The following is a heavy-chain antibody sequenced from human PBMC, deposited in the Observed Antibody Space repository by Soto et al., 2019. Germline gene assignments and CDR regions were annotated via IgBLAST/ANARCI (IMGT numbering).Heavy chain of an antibody. Sequence: SETLSLTCTVSGGSISSYYWSWIRQPPGKGLEWIGYIYYSGSTNYNPSLKSRVTISVDTSKNQFSLKLSSVTAADTAVYYCARDGAARDGYPYGPYFDYWGQGTLVTVSS. CDR1: GGSISSYY. V-gene: IGHV4-59*01. J-gene: IGHJ4*02. CDR2: IYYSGST. D-gene: IGHD5-12*01. CDR3: ARDGAARDGYPYGPYFDY.